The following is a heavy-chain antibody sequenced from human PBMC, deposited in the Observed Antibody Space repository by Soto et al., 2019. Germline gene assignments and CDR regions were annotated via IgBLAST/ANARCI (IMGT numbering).Heavy chain of an antibody. J-gene: IGHJ6*02. CDR1: GGTFNSYT. CDR3: VRRPEPAAGLTGMDV. V-gene: IGHV1-69*06. D-gene: IGHD6-13*01. Sequence: QVQLVQSGAEVKKPGSSVKVSCRASGGTFNSYTISWVRQAPGQGLEWMGGVIPIFATTNYAQKFQGRVTITADRSTSTTYMELSSLRSDDTAVYYCVRRPEPAAGLTGMDVWGQGTTVIVSS. CDR2: VIPIFATT.